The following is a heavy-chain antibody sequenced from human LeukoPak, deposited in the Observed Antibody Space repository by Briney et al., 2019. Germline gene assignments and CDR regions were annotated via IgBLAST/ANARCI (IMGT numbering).Heavy chain of an antibody. CDR2: MNPNSGNT. D-gene: IGHD2-2*01. J-gene: IGHJ6*03. V-gene: IGHV1-8*03. Sequence: ASVKVSCKASGYTFTSYDINWVRQATGQGLEWMGWMNPNSGNTGYAQKFQGRVTITRNTSISTAYMELSSLRSEDTAVYYCARGSLYCSSTSCDYYYMDVWAKGPRSPSP. CDR3: ARGSLYCSSTSCDYYYMDV. CDR1: GYTFTSYD.